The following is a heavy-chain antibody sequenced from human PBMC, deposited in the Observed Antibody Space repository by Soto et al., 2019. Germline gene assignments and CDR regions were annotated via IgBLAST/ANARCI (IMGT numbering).Heavy chain of an antibody. V-gene: IGHV4-61*01. CDR2: IYYSGST. J-gene: IGHJ6*03. D-gene: IGHD6-6*01. CDR3: ARQSHSSSSPEYYYYMDV. Sequence: ETLSLTCTVSGGSVSSGSYDWSWIRQPPGKGLEWIGYIYYSGSTNYNPSLKSRVTISVDTSKNQFSLKLSSVAAADTAVYYCARQSHSSSSPEYYYYMDVWGKGTTVTVSS. CDR1: GGSVSSGSYD.